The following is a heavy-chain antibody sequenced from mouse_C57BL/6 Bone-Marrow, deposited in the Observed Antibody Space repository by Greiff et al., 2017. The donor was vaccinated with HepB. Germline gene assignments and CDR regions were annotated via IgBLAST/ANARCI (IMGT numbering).Heavy chain of an antibody. D-gene: IGHD1-1*01. V-gene: IGHV1-82*01. Sequence: VQLVESGPELVKPGASVKISCKASGYAFSSSWMNWVKQRPGKGLEWIGRIYPGDGDTNYNGKFKGKATLTADKSSSTAYMQLSSLTSEDSAVYYGAGRKYCSRGYWDFDVWGKGTTVTVSS. CDR1: GYAFSSSW. J-gene: IGHJ1*03. CDR2: IYPGDGDT. CDR3: AGRKYCSRGYWDFDV.